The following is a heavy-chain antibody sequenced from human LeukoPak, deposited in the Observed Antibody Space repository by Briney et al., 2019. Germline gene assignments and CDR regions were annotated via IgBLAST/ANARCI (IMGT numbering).Heavy chain of an antibody. CDR3: ARENGDYEGD. V-gene: IGHV4-34*01. CDR1: GGSFSGYY. D-gene: IGHD4-17*01. J-gene: IGHJ4*02. Sequence: SETLSLTCAVYGGSFSGYYWSWIRQPPGKGLEWIGEINHSGSTNYNPSLKSRVTISVDTSKNQFSLKLSSVTAADTAVYYCARENGDYEGDWGQGTLVTVSS. CDR2: INHSGST.